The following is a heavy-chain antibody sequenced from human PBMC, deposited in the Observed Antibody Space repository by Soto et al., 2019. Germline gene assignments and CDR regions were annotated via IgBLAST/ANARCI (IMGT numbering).Heavy chain of an antibody. CDR1: GASISSADYS. V-gene: IGHV4-39*07. J-gene: IGHJ6*02. Sequence: SETLSLTCTVSGASISSADYSWGWIRQPPGKGLEYIGSIYYTGNTYYSSSLMSRVTISLDRSKNQFSLKLSSVTAADTAVYYCARVPDVWGQGTTVTVSS. CDR2: IYYTGNT. CDR3: ARVPDV.